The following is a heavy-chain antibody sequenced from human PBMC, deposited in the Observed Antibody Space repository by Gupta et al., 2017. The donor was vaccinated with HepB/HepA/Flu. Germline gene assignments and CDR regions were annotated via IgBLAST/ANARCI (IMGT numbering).Heavy chain of an antibody. D-gene: IGHD1-26*01. Sequence: EVLLVASGGGLVKPGRCLRLSCAASGFTFDDYAMHWVRRAPGKGLEWFSGISWNSGSIGYADSVKGRFTISRDNAKNSLYLQMNSLRAEDTALYYCAKDHEYSGSYFNFAFDIWCQGTMVTVSS. J-gene: IGHJ3*02. V-gene: IGHV3-9*01. CDR2: ISWNSGSI. CDR1: GFTFDDYA. CDR3: AKDHEYSGSYFNFAFDI.